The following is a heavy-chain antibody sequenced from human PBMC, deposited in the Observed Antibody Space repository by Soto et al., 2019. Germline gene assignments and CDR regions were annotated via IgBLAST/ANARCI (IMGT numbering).Heavy chain of an antibody. J-gene: IGHJ4*02. V-gene: IGHV4-31*03. CDR2: IYFTGST. CDR3: ARDRGSSGWLN. Sequence: PSETLSLTCTVSGHSLSSGGNYWSWIRQHPGKGLEWVGYIYFTGSTLYNPSLKSRLAMSLDTSKNQFSLRLTSVTAADTAVYFCARDRGSSGWLNWGQGTLLTVSS. CDR1: GHSLSSGGNY. D-gene: IGHD6-19*01.